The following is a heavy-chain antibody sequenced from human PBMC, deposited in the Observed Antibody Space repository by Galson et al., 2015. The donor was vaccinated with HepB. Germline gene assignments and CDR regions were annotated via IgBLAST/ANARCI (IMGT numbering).Heavy chain of an antibody. CDR3: ATLPVYASQRFDY. Sequence: SLRLSCAASGFTFSSYAMSWVRQAPGKGLEWVSGLTGSGATPYYADSVKGRFTISRDNPKNTLYLQMNSLRAEDTAIYFCATLPVYASQRFDYWGQGTLVTVSS. V-gene: IGHV3-23*01. CDR2: LTGSGATP. D-gene: IGHD2-8*01. CDR1: GFTFSSYA. J-gene: IGHJ4*02.